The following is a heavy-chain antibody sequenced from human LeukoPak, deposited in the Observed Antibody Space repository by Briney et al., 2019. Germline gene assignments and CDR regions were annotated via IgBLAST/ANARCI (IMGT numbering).Heavy chain of an antibody. CDR3: ARGGLRGSYDY. J-gene: IGHJ4*02. CDR1: GGSFSGYY. CDR2: INHSGST. Sequence: PSETLSLTCAVYGGSFSGYYWSWIRQPPGKGLEWIGEINHSGSTNYNPSLKSRVTISVDTSKNQFSLKLSSVTAADTAVYYCARGGLRGSYDYWGQGTLVTVSS. D-gene: IGHD1-26*01. V-gene: IGHV4-34*01.